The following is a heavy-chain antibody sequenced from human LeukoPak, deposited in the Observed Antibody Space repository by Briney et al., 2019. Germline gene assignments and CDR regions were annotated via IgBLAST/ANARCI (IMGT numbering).Heavy chain of an antibody. V-gene: IGHV3-33*01. D-gene: IGHD6-6*01. Sequence: GGSLRLSCEASGFTLSSYGMHWVRQAPGKGLEWVAGIWYDGSEKYYGDSVKGRFTISRDSSKSTVYLQLNSLRVEDPAIYDVSRDLAARHFDYYGQGTLVTV. CDR2: IWYDGSEK. CDR1: GFTLSSYG. J-gene: IGHJ4*02. CDR3: SRDLAARHFDY.